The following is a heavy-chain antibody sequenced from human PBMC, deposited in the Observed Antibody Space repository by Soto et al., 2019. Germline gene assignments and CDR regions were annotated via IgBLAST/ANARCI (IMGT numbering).Heavy chain of an antibody. Sequence: SWVLKAPGKGLEWVSAISGSGGSTYYADSVKGRFTISRDNSKNTLYLQMNSLRAEDTAVYDCTASSGWYTVFDIWGQGTTVT. CDR2: ISGSGGST. CDR3: TASSGWYTVFDI. V-gene: IGHV3-23*01. J-gene: IGHJ3*02. D-gene: IGHD6-19*01.